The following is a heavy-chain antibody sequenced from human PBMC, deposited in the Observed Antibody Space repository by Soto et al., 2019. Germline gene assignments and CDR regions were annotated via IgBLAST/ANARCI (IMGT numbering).Heavy chain of an antibody. V-gene: IGHV3-33*05. Sequence: QVQLVESGGGVVQPGTSLILSCVGSGFTFRSYGIHWVRQAPGKGLEWVALTSYDGSNNFYGDSVNGRFTISRDNSRNTVELKMDRLRLADTSLYYCARWGTTGGLDVWGQGTLVSVSS. J-gene: IGHJ4*02. D-gene: IGHD3-16*01. CDR1: GFTFRSYG. CDR2: TSYDGSNN. CDR3: ARWGTTGGLDV.